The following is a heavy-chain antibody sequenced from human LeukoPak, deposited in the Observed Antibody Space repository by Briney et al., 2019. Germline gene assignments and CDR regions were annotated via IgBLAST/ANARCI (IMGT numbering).Heavy chain of an antibody. Sequence: GGSLRLSCAASGFTFSSYAMSWVRQAPGKGLEWVSYISSSSGTINYADSVKGRFTISRDNAKNSLYLEMNSLRAGDTAVYFCARQGNYGDFNYWGQGTLVTVSS. CDR1: GFTFSSYA. V-gene: IGHV3-48*01. J-gene: IGHJ4*02. CDR3: ARQGNYGDFNY. D-gene: IGHD4-11*01. CDR2: ISSSSGTI.